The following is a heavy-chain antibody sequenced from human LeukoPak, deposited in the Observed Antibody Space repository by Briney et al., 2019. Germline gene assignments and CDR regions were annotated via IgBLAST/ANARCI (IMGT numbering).Heavy chain of an antibody. Sequence: PSETLSLTCAVSGGSISSGGYSWSWIRQPPGKGLEWTGYIYHSGSTYYNPSLKSRVTISVDRSKNQFSLKLSSVTAADTAVYYCARGAFFDYWGQGTLVTVSS. J-gene: IGHJ4*02. CDR1: GGSISSGGYS. CDR3: ARGAFFDY. CDR2: IYHSGST. V-gene: IGHV4-30-2*01.